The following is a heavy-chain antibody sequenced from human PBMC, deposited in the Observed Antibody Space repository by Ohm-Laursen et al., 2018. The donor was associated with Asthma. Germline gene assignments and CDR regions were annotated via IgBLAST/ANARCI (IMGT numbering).Heavy chain of an antibody. CDR2: ISDSSEYI. V-gene: IGHV3-21*01. CDR3: ARGMLISGVVITAYDN. Sequence: SLRLSCTASGFTFSDYPMTWVRQAPGKGLEWVSSISDSSEYIYYADSVRGRFTVSRDNAKNSMDLQMDSLRAEDTAVYYCARGMLISGVVITAYDNWGQGVLVNVSS. D-gene: IGHD3-3*01. CDR1: GFTFSDYP. J-gene: IGHJ4*02.